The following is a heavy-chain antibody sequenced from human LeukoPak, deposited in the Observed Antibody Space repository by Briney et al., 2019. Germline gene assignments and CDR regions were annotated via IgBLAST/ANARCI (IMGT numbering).Heavy chain of an antibody. J-gene: IGHJ4*02. Sequence: ASVKVSCKASGYTFTSYGISWVRQAPGQGLEWMGWISAYNGNTNYAQKFQGRVTITADKSTSTAYMELSSLRSEDTAVYYCATDPGFGYYYDSSGYPLDYWGQGTLVTVSS. CDR3: ATDPGFGYYYDSSGYPLDY. V-gene: IGHV1-18*01. D-gene: IGHD3-22*01. CDR2: ISAYNGNT. CDR1: GYTFTSYG.